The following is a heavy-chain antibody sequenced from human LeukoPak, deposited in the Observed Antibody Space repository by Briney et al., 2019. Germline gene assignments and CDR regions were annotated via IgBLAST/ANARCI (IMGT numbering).Heavy chain of an antibody. D-gene: IGHD6-19*01. V-gene: IGHV3-53*04. CDR1: GFTVSSNY. CDR3: GRVRLGSGWSLFDF. Sequence: GGSLRLSCAASGFTVSSNYISWVRQAPGKGLEWVSVIYSGGSTYYADSVKGRFTISRHISQNTLYLQMNSLRAEDTAVYYCGRVRLGSGWSLFDFWGQGTLVTVSS. CDR2: IYSGGST. J-gene: IGHJ4*02.